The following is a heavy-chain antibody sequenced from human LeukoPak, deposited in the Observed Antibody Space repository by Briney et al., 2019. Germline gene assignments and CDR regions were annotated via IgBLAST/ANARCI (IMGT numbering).Heavy chain of an antibody. CDR1: GGTFSSYA. CDR2: IIPIFGTA. CDR3: ARDPPVEMAAIGDY. Sequence: SVKVSCKASGGTFSSYAISWVRQAPGQGLEWMGGIIPIFGTANYAQKFQGRVTITTDESTSTAYMELSSLRSEDTAVYYCARDPPVEMAAIGDYWGQGTLVTVSS. V-gene: IGHV1-69*05. D-gene: IGHD5-24*01. J-gene: IGHJ4*02.